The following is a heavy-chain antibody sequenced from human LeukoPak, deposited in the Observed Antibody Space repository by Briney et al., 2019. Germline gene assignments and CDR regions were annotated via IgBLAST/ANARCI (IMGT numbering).Heavy chain of an antibody. CDR2: MNPNSGNT. D-gene: IGHD6-19*01. CDR1: GYTFTSCD. V-gene: IGHV1-8*01. Sequence: ASVKASCKASGYTFTSCDINWVRQATGQGLEWMGRMNPNSGNTGYGQSFQGRITMTRDISIGTAYMELSNLTSEDTAIYYCTRGSSGRRDNWGQGTLVTVSA. CDR3: TRGSSGRRDN. J-gene: IGHJ4*02.